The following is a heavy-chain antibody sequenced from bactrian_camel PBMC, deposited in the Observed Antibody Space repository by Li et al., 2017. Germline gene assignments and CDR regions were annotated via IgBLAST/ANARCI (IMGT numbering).Heavy chain of an antibody. D-gene: IGHD5*01. V-gene: IGHV3S31*01. CDR1: GFASGSYA. Sequence: VQLVESGGGLVQPGGSLRLSCAASGFASGSYAMSWVRQAPGKGLEWVSSIRNFAQNTYYSDSVKGRFTISRDNAKNTLYLQMNSLKTEDTAVYYCATGLLADHGLGLGTQVTVS. J-gene: IGHJ4*01. CDR2: IRNFAQNT.